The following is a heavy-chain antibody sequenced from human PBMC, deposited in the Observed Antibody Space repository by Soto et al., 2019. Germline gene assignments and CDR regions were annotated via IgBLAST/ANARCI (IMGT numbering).Heavy chain of an antibody. CDR1: GFTFSSYG. CDR3: AKPSESYSSGSPFDY. V-gene: IGHV3-30*18. J-gene: IGHJ4*02. Sequence: PGGSLRLSCAASGFTFSSYGMHWVRQAPGKGLEWVAVISYDGSNKYYADSVKGRFTISRDNSKNTLYLQMNSLRAEDTAVYYCAKPSESYSSGSPFDYWGQGTLVTVSS. D-gene: IGHD6-19*01. CDR2: ISYDGSNK.